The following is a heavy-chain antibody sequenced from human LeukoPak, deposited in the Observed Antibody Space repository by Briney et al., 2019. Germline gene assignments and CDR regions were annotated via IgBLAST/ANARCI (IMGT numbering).Heavy chain of an antibody. CDR2: IKPDGSET. CDR1: GFTFRDFW. CDR3: ARGTTTTTIDYYDA. V-gene: IGHV3-7*01. D-gene: IGHD4-17*01. J-gene: IGHJ5*02. Sequence: GGSLRLSCAASGFTFRDFWMSWVRQAPGKGLEWVASIKPDGSETSCSDSARGRFTISRDNAKNSLFLETNNLRVEDTAFYYCARGTTTTTIDYYDAWGQGTLVTVSS.